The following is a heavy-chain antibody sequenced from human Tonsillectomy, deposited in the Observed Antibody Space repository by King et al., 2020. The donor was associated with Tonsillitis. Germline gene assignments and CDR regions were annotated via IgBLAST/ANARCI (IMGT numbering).Heavy chain of an antibody. CDR2: INSDGSST. J-gene: IGHJ3*02. CDR3: TRESVAAWGAFDI. V-gene: IGHV3-74*01. CDR1: GFTFSSYW. D-gene: IGHD2-15*01. Sequence: VQLVESGGGLVQPGGSLRLSCAASGFTFSSYWMHWVRQGPGKGLVWVSRINSDGSSTRYADSVKGRFTISRDNAKNTLYLQMNSLRAEDTAVYYCTRESVAAWGAFDIWGQGTMVTVSS.